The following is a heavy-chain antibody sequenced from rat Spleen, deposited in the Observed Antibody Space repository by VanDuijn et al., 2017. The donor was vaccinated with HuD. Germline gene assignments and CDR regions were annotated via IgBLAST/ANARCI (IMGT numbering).Heavy chain of an antibody. Sequence: QVQLKESGPGLVQPSQTLSLTCTVSGFSLTSYNVHWVRQPTGKGLEWMGMIWTGGSTDYNSALKSRLSITRDTSKSQVFLKMNSLQTEGIANYYGVRAERRRPYFMDAWGQGTSVTVSS. CDR2: IWTGGST. V-gene: IGHV2-30*01. D-gene: IGHD1-11*01. J-gene: IGHJ4*01. CDR3: VRAERRRPYFMDA. CDR1: GFSLTSYN.